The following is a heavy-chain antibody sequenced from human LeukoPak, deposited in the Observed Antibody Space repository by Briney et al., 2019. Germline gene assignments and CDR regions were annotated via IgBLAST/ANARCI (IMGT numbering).Heavy chain of an antibody. J-gene: IGHJ4*02. Sequence: SETLSLTCTVSGGSISSGDYYWSWIRQPPGKGLEWIGYVYYSGSTYYNPSLKSRLTISVDTTKNQFSLKLSSVTAADTAMYYCARGGIPDYWGQGTLVTVSS. CDR1: GGSISSGDYY. D-gene: IGHD2-21*01. CDR3: ARGGIPDY. V-gene: IGHV4-30-4*01. CDR2: VYYSGST.